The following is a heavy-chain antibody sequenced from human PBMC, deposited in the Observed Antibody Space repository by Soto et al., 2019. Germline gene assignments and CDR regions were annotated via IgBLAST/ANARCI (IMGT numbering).Heavy chain of an antibody. D-gene: IGHD3-9*01. CDR1: GYTFTSYT. Sequence: GASVKVSCKASGYTFTSYTISWVRQAPGQGLEWMGRIIPILGIANYAQKFQGRVTITADKSTSTAYMELSSLRSEDTAVYYCATSSLPLTVLRYFDWFVSRFDYWGQGTLVTVSS. CDR3: ATSSLPLTVLRYFDWFVSRFDY. V-gene: IGHV1-69*02. J-gene: IGHJ4*02. CDR2: IIPILGIA.